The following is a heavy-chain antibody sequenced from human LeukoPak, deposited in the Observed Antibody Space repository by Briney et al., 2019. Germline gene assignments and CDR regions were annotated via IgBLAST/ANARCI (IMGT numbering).Heavy chain of an antibody. Sequence: GGSLGLSCAVSEFNFDIAWMNWVRQAPGEGLEWVGRIKSKNDGATTDYAAPVRGRFTISIDDSKNTLYLQMNNLKTEDTAVYYCVSRDAYKPHYFIDVWGKGTTVTVSS. CDR3: VSRDAYKPHYFIDV. J-gene: IGHJ6*03. CDR2: IKSKNDGATT. D-gene: IGHD5-24*01. V-gene: IGHV3-15*01. CDR1: EFNFDIAW.